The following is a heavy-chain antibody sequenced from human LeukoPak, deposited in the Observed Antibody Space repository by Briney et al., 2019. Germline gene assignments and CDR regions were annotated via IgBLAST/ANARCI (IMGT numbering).Heavy chain of an antibody. CDR2: INHSGST. V-gene: IGHV4-34*01. D-gene: IGHD6-13*01. CDR1: GFTFSSYA. J-gene: IGHJ6*03. Sequence: GSLRLSCAASGFTFSSYAMSWIRQPPGKGLEWIGEINHSGSTNYNPSLKSRVTISIDTSKNHFSLKLSSVTAADTAVYYCARGGGAAAGHYYYYMDVWGKGTTVTVSS. CDR3: ARGGGAAAGHYYYYMDV.